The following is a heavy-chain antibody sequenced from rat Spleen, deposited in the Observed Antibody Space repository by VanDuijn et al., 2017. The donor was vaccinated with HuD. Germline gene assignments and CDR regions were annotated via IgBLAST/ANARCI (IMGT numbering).Heavy chain of an antibody. CDR1: GFTFSDYN. Sequence: EVQLVESGGGLVQPGWSLKLSCAASGFTFSDYNMAWVRQAPKKGLEWVATISYDGSSTYYRDSVKGRFTISRDSAKSTLYLQMDSLGSEDTATYYCATAGTRISRFAYWGQGTLVTVSS. CDR2: ISYDGSST. V-gene: IGHV5-7*01. J-gene: IGHJ3*01. CDR3: ATAGTRISRFAY. D-gene: IGHD1-4*01.